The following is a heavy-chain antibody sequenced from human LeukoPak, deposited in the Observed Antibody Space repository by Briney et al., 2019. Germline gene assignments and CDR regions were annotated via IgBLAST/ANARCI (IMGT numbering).Heavy chain of an antibody. Sequence: KPSQTLSLTCAISGDVLSVSSDVWNWVRQSPSRGLEWLGRTYYKSKWHNDYAVSVKSRITISPDTSKNQFSLHLNSVTPEDTAVYYCARDADWGYDAYDIWGQGTMVTVSS. CDR1: GDVLSVSSDV. J-gene: IGHJ3*02. CDR2: TYYKSKWHN. V-gene: IGHV6-1*01. CDR3: ARDADWGYDAYDI. D-gene: IGHD7-27*01.